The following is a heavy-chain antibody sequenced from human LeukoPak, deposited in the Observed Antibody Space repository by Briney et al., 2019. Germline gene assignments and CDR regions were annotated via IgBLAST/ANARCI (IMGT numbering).Heavy chain of an antibody. D-gene: IGHD3-10*01. J-gene: IGHJ6*03. CDR1: GGSISSHY. CDR3: ARGSTYGSGSYRAYYYYYYYMDV. Sequence: SETLSLTCTVSGGSISSHYWSWIRQPPGKGLEWIGYIYYSGSTNYNPSLKSRVTISVDTSKNQFSLKLSSVTAADTAVYYCARGSTYGSGSYRAYYYYYYYMDVWGKGTTVTVSS. CDR2: IYYSGST. V-gene: IGHV4-59*11.